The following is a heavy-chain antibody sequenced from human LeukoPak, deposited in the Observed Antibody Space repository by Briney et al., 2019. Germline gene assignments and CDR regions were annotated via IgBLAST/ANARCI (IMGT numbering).Heavy chain of an antibody. V-gene: IGHV4-34*01. J-gene: IGHJ4*02. Sequence: MASETLSLTCAVYGGSFSGYYWGWFRQPPGKRLEWLGEINRGGNTNYNPSLKSRVTISVDTSRNQFSLKLSSVTAADTAVYYCARGRGSGSYYYDWGQGTLVTVSS. CDR3: ARGRGSGSYYYD. CDR2: INRGGNT. CDR1: GGSFSGYY. D-gene: IGHD3-10*01.